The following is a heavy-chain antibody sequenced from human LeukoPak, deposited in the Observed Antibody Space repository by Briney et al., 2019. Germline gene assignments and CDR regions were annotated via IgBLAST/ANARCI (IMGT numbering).Heavy chain of an antibody. D-gene: IGHD2-2*01. CDR3: ARLYCSSTSCPRSMDV. Sequence: GGSLRLSCAASGFTFSSYSMNWVRQAPGKGLEWVSSISSSSSYIYYADSVKGRFTISRDNAKNSLYLQMNSPRAEDTAVYYCARLYCSSTSCPRSMDVWGQGTTVTVSS. J-gene: IGHJ6*02. CDR1: GFTFSSYS. V-gene: IGHV3-21*01. CDR2: ISSSSSYI.